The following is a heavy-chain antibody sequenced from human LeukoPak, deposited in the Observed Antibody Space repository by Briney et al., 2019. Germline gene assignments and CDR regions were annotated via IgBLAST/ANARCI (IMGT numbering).Heavy chain of an antibody. D-gene: IGHD3-3*01. CDR1: GFTFSSYS. CDR2: ISSSSSYI. CDR3: AREGSDFWSNYPDY. V-gene: IGHV3-21*01. Sequence: GGSLRLSCAASGFTFSSYSMNWVRQAPGKGLEWVSSISSSSSYIYYTDSVKGRFTISRDNAKNSLYLQMISLRAEDTAVYYCAREGSDFWSNYPDYRGQGTLVTVSA. J-gene: IGHJ4*02.